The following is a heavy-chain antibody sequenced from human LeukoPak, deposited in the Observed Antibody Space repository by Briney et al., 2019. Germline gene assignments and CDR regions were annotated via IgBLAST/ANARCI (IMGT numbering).Heavy chain of an antibody. CDR1: GYTFTSYA. CDR2: IIVGNGNT. Sequence: ASVKVSCKASGYTFTSYAMHWVRQAPGQRLEWMGWIIVGNGNTKYSQKFQGRVTITRDTSASTAYVELSGLRSEDTAVYYCARVVSGGGYFDYWGQGTLVTVSS. D-gene: IGHD5/OR15-5a*01. J-gene: IGHJ4*02. CDR3: ARVVSGGGYFDY. V-gene: IGHV1-3*01.